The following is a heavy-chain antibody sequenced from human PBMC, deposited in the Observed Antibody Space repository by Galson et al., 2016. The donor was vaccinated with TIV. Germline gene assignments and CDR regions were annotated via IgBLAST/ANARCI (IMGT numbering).Heavy chain of an antibody. CDR2: MNPDSGTT. D-gene: IGHD2-2*01. V-gene: IGHV1-46*01. CDR3: ARDYRIMSTTTLDL. CDR1: GGTLSTYT. J-gene: IGHJ4*01. Sequence: SVKVSCKASGGTLSTYTISWVRQAPGQGLEWMGIMNPDSGTTTYAQKFQGRITMTRDTSTSTSYMEVRSLRSEDTAGYFCARDYRIMSTTTLDLWGQGTLVTVSS.